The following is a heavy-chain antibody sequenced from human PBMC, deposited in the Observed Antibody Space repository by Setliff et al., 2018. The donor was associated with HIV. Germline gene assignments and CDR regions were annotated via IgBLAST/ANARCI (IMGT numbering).Heavy chain of an antibody. CDR2: IIPGRDYT. CDR3: ARDDVSAPGSYQDY. Sequence: ASVKVSCKASGYTFSKYVIHWVRQAPGQRLEWMGYIIPGRDYTHYSQRFQDRVTITSDTSATTVYMELSSLTSENTAVYYCARDDVSAPGSYQDYWGQGTLVTVSS. D-gene: IGHD6-13*01. J-gene: IGHJ4*02. V-gene: IGHV1-3*01. CDR1: GYTFSKYV.